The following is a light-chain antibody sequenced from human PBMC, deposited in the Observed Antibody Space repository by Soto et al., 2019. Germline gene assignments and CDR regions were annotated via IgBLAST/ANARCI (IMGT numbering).Light chain of an antibody. J-gene: IGKJ4*01. V-gene: IGKV3-11*01. Sequence: EILLTQSPATLSLSPGERATLSSRASQTVRNDLVWYLQKPGQAPRLLIYSASNWATGIPARFSGSGSGTDFTLTISSLEPEDFAVYYCQQRTNWPPTFGGGTKVEFK. CDR2: SAS. CDR3: QQRTNWPPT. CDR1: QTVRND.